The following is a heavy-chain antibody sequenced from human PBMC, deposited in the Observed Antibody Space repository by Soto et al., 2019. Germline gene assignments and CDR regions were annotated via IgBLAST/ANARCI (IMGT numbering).Heavy chain of an antibody. CDR1: GYTFTSYG. CDR3: ARDGVRTYYYDSSGYYQGAFDI. J-gene: IGHJ3*02. V-gene: IGHV1-18*01. CDR2: ISAYNGNT. Sequence: ASVKVSCKASGYTFTSYGISWVRQAPGQGLEWMGWISAYNGNTNYAQKLQGRVTMTTDTSTNTAYMELRSLRSDDTAVYYCARDGVRTYYYDSSGYYQGAFDIWGQGTMVTVSS. D-gene: IGHD3-22*01.